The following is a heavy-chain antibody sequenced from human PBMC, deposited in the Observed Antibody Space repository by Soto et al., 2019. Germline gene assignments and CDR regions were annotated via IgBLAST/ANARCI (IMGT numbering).Heavy chain of an antibody. D-gene: IGHD6-19*01. CDR1: GFTFSRYG. CDR3: AKDGTVVGIHYYGMDV. CDR2: IGIGGDT. Sequence: GSLRLSCEVSGFTFSRYGMNWVRQAPDKGLEWVSTIGIGGDTYYADSVKGRFTISRDNSKNTLFLQMNSLRAEDTDLYFCAKDGTVVGIHYYGMDVRGPGPSVT. V-gene: IGHV3-23*01. J-gene: IGHJ6*02.